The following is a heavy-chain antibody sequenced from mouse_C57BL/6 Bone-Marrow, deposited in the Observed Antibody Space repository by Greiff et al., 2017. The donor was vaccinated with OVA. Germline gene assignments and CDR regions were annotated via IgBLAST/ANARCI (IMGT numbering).Heavy chain of an antibody. CDR2: IYPGSGNT. J-gene: IGHJ2*01. Sequence: VQLQESGAELVRPGASVKLSCKASGYTFTDYYINWVKQGPGQGLEWIARIYPGSGNTYYNEKFKGKATLTAEKSSSTAYMQLSSLTSEDSAVYFCAREEGSSGRDYWGQGTTLTVSS. CDR1: GYTFTDYY. V-gene: IGHV1-76*01. D-gene: IGHD3-2*02. CDR3: AREEGSSGRDY.